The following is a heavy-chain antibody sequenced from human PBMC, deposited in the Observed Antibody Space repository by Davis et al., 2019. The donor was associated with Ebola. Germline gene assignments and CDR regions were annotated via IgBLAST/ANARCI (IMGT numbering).Heavy chain of an antibody. V-gene: IGHV3-30*18. D-gene: IGHD6-19*01. CDR1: GFTFSSYG. CDR3: AKGLIIAVAGVDY. CDR2: ISYDGSNK. J-gene: IGHJ4*02. Sequence: PGGSLRLSCAASGFTFSSYGMHWVRQAPGKGLEWVAVISYDGSNKYYADSVKGRFTISRDNSKNTLYLQMNSLRAEDTAVYYCAKGLIIAVAGVDYWGQGTLVTVSS.